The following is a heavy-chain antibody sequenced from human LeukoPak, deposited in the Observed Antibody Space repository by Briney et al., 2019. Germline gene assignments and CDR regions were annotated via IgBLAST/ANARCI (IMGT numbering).Heavy chain of an antibody. CDR1: GGSFSTYT. V-gene: IGHV1-69*01. D-gene: IGHD3-22*01. CDR3: ARDNGQIFDSNRFAFDI. Sequence: SVKVSCKASGGSFSTYTISWLRQAPGQGLEWMGGIIPIFGTVNYGQKFHGRVTVTADESTSTAYMELSSLRSEDTAVYYCARDNGQIFDSNRFAFDIWGQGTMVTVSS. CDR2: IIPIFGTV. J-gene: IGHJ3*02.